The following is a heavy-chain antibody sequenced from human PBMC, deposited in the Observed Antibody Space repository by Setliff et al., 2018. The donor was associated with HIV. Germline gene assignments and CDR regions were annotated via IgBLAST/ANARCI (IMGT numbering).Heavy chain of an antibody. V-gene: IGHV3-21*01. CDR2: ISRDSRYI. CDR1: GFTFNNFN. D-gene: IGHD3-9*01. CDR3: ARDPASPDYYARFDY. J-gene: IGHJ4*02. Sequence: GESLKISCAASGFTFNNFNMNWVRQAPGKGLEWIASISRDSRYIYYTDSVKGRFTISRDNARNSPYLQMNSLRAEDTAVYYCARDPASPDYYARFDYWGQGALVTVSS.